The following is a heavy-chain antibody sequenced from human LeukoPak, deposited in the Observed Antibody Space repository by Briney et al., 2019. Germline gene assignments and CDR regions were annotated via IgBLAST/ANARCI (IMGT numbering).Heavy chain of an antibody. CDR1: GFTFSRYG. CDR3: AKAHSSGWYSVDY. D-gene: IGHD6-19*01. Sequence: GRSLRLSCAASGFTFSRYGMYWVRRAPGKGLECVAVISSDGSNKYYGDSVKGRFTISRDNSKNTLYLQMNSLRVEDTAVYFCAKAHSSGWYSVDYWGQGTLVTVSS. J-gene: IGHJ4*02. V-gene: IGHV3-30*18. CDR2: ISSDGSNK.